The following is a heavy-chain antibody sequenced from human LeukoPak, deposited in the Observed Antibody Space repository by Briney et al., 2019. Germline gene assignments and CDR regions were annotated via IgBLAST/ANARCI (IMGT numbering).Heavy chain of an antibody. Sequence: GGSLRLSCAASGFTLSSYGMHWVRQAPGKGLEWVAVIWYDGSNKYYADSVKGRFTISRDNSKNTLYLQMNSLRAEDTAVYYCAGTYYDSLNWFDPWGQGTLVTVSS. CDR2: IWYDGSNK. CDR1: GFTLSSYG. D-gene: IGHD3-3*01. J-gene: IGHJ5*02. CDR3: AGTYYDSLNWFDP. V-gene: IGHV3-33*01.